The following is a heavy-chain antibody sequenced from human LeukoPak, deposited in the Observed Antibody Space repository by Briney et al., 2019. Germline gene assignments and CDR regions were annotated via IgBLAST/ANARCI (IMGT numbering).Heavy chain of an antibody. Sequence: ASVKVSCKASGYTFTSYAMHWVRQAPGQRLEWMGWLNAGNGNTKYSQKFQGRVTITRDTSASTAYMELSSLRSEDTAVYYCARVGQWLAYYYYGMDVWGQGTTVTVSS. V-gene: IGHV1-3*01. J-gene: IGHJ6*02. CDR2: LNAGNGNT. CDR1: GYTFTSYA. D-gene: IGHD6-19*01. CDR3: ARVGQWLAYYYYGMDV.